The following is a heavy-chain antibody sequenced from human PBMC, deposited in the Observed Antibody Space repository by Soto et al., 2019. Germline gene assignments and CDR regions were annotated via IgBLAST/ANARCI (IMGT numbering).Heavy chain of an antibody. J-gene: IGHJ6*02. CDR2: ISYDGSNK. V-gene: IGHV3-30*18. Sequence: QVQLVESGGGVVQPGRSLRLSCAASGFTFSSYGMHWVRQAPGKGLEWVAVISYDGSNKYYADSVKGRFTISRDSSKNTLYLQMNILRAEDTALYYCAKDGYDILTGYAYSYGMDVWGQGTTVTVSS. CDR3: AKDGYDILTGYAYSYGMDV. D-gene: IGHD3-9*01. CDR1: GFTFSSYG.